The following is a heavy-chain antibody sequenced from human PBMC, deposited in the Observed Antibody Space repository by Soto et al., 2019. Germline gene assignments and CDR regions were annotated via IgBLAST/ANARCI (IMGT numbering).Heavy chain of an antibody. CDR2: ISYDGSNK. V-gene: IGHV3-30*18. D-gene: IGHD3-22*01. Sequence: QVQLVESGGGVVQPGRSLRLSCAASGFTFSSYGMHWDRQAPGKGLEWVAVISYDGSNKYYADSVKGRFTISRDNSKNTLYLQMNSLRAEDTAVYYCAKDPVAVVVITQTFDYWGQGTLVTVSS. CDR3: AKDPVAVVVITQTFDY. J-gene: IGHJ4*02. CDR1: GFTFSSYG.